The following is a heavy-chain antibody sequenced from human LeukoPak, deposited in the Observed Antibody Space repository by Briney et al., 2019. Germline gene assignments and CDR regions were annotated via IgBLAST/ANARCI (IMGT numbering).Heavy chain of an antibody. D-gene: IGHD6-13*01. Sequence: ASVKVCCKASGYTFTGYYMHWVRQAPGQGLEWMGWINPNSGGTNYAQKFQGRVTMTRDTSISTAYMELSRLRSDDTAVYHCARDLSSSWSPRFDPWGQGTLVTVSS. CDR2: INPNSGGT. CDR3: ARDLSSSWSPRFDP. CDR1: GYTFTGYY. J-gene: IGHJ5*02. V-gene: IGHV1-2*02.